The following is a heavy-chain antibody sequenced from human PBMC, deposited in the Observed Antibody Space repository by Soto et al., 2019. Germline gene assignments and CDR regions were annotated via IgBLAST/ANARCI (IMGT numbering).Heavy chain of an antibody. CDR1: GGSVSSGSYY. CDR2: IYYSGST. V-gene: IGHV4-61*01. J-gene: IGHJ4*02. Sequence: PSETLSLTCTVSGGSVSSGSYYWSWIRQPPGKGQEWIGYIYYSGSTNYNPSLKSRVTISVDTSKNQLSLKLSSVTAADTAVYYCAGDGYSSSWYIDYWGQGTLVTVSS. CDR3: AGDGYSSSWYIDY. D-gene: IGHD6-13*01.